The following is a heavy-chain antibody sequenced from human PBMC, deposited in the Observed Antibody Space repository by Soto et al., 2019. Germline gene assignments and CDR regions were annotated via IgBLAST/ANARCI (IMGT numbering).Heavy chain of an antibody. Sequence: QVQLQQWGAGLLKPSETLSLTCAVYGGSFSGYYWSWIRQPPGKGLEWIGEINHSGSTNYNPSLKSRVTXLVDTXXNQFSLKLSSVTAADTAVYYCARKRWSPRTLWFDPWGQGTLVTVSS. CDR1: GGSFSGYY. D-gene: IGHD2-15*01. J-gene: IGHJ5*02. V-gene: IGHV4-34*01. CDR2: INHSGST. CDR3: ARKRWSPRTLWFDP.